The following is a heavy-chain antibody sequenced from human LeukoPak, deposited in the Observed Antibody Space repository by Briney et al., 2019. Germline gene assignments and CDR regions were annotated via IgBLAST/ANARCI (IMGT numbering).Heavy chain of an antibody. J-gene: IGHJ4*02. CDR3: ARDYYDSSGSFDH. CDR2: ISGSSNYI. V-gene: IGHV3-21*01. D-gene: IGHD3-22*01. Sequence: GGSLRLSCAASGFIFSSYNMNWVRQAPGKGLEWVSSISGSSNYIYYADSVKGRFTISRDNAKNSLYLQMNSLRAEDTALYYCARDYYDSSGSFDHWGQGTLITVSS. CDR1: GFIFSSYN.